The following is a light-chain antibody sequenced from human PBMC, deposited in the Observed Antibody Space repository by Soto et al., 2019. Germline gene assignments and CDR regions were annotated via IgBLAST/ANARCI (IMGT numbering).Light chain of an antibody. Sequence: EIVMTQSPATLSVSPGERATLSCRASQSVSSNLAWYQQKPGQAPRLLIYGASTRATGIPARFSGSGSGTEFTLNISRLQSEDFEVYYCQQYNNWWTFGQGTKVEIK. CDR1: QSVSSN. V-gene: IGKV3-15*01. CDR2: GAS. CDR3: QQYNNWWT. J-gene: IGKJ1*01.